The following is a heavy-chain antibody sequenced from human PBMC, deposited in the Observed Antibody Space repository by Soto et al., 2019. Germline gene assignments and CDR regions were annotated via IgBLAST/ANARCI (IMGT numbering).Heavy chain of an antibody. CDR3: ALNSDGRCPTWFDP. Sequence: SETLSLTCTVSGGSINYYYWSWIRQPPGKGLEWIGYIYSRGSFNYTPSLKSRVSISVDTSKNQFSLKLSSVTAADTAFYYCALNSDGRCPTWFDPCRQGNLVTVSS. CDR2: IYSRGSF. CDR1: GGSINYYY. V-gene: IGHV4-59*01. D-gene: IGHD1-7*01. J-gene: IGHJ5*02.